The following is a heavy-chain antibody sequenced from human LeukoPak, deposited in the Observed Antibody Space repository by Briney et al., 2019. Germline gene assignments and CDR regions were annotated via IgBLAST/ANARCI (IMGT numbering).Heavy chain of an antibody. Sequence: SETLSLTCNVSGCSISSETYYWGWIRQSPGKGLEWIGSVHYTGSSYDNAALQSRLTISVDTSKSQISLRLRSVTAADTAVYYCARHDCSSTNCRCFDYWGQGTLVTVSS. D-gene: IGHD2-2*01. CDR3: ARHDCSSTNCRCFDY. V-gene: IGHV4-39*01. CDR1: GCSISSETYY. CDR2: VHYTGSS. J-gene: IGHJ4*02.